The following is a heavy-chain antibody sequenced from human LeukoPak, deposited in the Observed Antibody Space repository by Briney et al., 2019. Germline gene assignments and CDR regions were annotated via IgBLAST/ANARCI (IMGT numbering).Heavy chain of an antibody. Sequence: ASVKVSCKASGYTFTRYAMNWVRQAPGQGLEWMGWINTNTGNPTYAQGFTGRFVFSLDTSVSTAYLQISSLKAEDTAVYYCARDSSSWYSADTFDYWGQGTLVTVSS. J-gene: IGHJ4*02. D-gene: IGHD6-13*01. CDR2: INTNTGNP. V-gene: IGHV7-4-1*02. CDR3: ARDSSSWYSADTFDY. CDR1: GYTFTRYA.